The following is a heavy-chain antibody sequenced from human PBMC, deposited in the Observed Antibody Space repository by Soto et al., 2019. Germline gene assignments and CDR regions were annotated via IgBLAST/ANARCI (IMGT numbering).Heavy chain of an antibody. V-gene: IGHV1-2*02. CDR2: INPNSGGT. CDR1: GYTFTGYY. Sequence: QVQLVQSGAEVKKPGASVKVSCKASGYTFTGYYMHWVRQAPGQGLEWMGWINPNSGGTNYAQKCQGRVTMTRDTSISTAYMELSRLRSDDTAVYYCARRRYCSSTSCYTGRGDLDYWGQGTLVTVSS. D-gene: IGHD2-2*02. J-gene: IGHJ4*02. CDR3: ARRRYCSSTSCYTGRGDLDY.